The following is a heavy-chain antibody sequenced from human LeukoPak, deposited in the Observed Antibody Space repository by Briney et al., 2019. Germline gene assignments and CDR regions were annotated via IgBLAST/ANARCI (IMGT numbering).Heavy chain of an antibody. CDR2: IRYDGSNK. CDR1: GFTFSSYG. D-gene: IGHD6-19*01. V-gene: IGHV3-30*02. J-gene: IGHJ4*02. Sequence: GGSLRLSCAASGFTFSSYGMHWVRQAPGKGLEWVAFIRYDGSNKYYADSVKGRFTISRDNSKNTLYLQMNSLRAEDTAVYYCARDAVAVAGRSHFDYWGQGTLVTVSS. CDR3: ARDAVAVAGRSHFDY.